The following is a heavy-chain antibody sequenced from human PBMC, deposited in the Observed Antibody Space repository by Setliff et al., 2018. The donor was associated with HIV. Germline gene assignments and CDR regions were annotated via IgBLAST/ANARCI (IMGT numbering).Heavy chain of an antibody. CDR3: AKAEDYYGSGQIDY. CDR1: GFTFTSYW. Sequence: GGSLRLSCAASGFTFTSYWMIWVRQAPGKGLEWVANINQDGSEKNYADSVRGRFTISRDNAKNSLYLQMNSLRAEDTAVYYCAKAEDYYGSGQIDYWGQGTLVTVSS. V-gene: IGHV3-7*01. CDR2: INQDGSEK. D-gene: IGHD3-10*01. J-gene: IGHJ4*02.